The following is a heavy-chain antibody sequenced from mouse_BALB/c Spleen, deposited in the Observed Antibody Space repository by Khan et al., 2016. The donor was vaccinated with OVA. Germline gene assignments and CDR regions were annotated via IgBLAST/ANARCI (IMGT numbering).Heavy chain of an antibody. V-gene: IGHV2-6-1*01. CDR1: GFSLTTYG. D-gene: IGHD1-1*01. Sequence: VQLQESGPGLVAPSQSLSITCTISGFSLTTYGIHWVRQPPGKGLEWLVVIWSDGSTNYNSALKSRLSISKDNSKSQVFLKMNSLQTGDTAIYXCARHARTTHLDYWGQGTTLTVSS. J-gene: IGHJ2*01. CDR2: IWSDGST. CDR3: ARHARTTHLDY.